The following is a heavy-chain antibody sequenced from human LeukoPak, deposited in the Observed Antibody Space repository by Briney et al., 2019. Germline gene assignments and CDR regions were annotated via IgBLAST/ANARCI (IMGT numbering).Heavy chain of an antibody. CDR3: ARALGYYDSSDY. CDR1: GGTFSSYA. CDR2: IIPIFGTA. D-gene: IGHD3-22*01. V-gene: IGHV1-69*13. Sequence: SVKVSCKASGGTFSSYAISWVRQAPGQGLEWIGGIIPIFGTANYAQKFQGRVTITADESTSTAYMELSSLRSEDTAVYYCARALGYYDSSDYWGQGTLVTVSS. J-gene: IGHJ4*02.